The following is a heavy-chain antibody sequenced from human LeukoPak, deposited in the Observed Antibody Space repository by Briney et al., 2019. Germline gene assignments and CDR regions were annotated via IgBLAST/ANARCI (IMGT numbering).Heavy chain of an antibody. D-gene: IGHD4-11*01. CDR1: GFTFSSYS. CDR2: ISSSSSYI. CDR3: ARVSDYSTAFDI. Sequence: GGSLRLSCAASGFTFSSYSMNWVRKAPGKGLKWVSSISSSSSYIYYADSVKGRFTISRDNAKNSLYLQMNSLRAEDTAVYYCARVSDYSTAFDIWGQGTMVTVSS. V-gene: IGHV3-21*01. J-gene: IGHJ3*02.